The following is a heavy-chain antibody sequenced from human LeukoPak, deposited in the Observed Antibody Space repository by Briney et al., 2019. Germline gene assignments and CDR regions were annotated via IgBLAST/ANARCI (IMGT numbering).Heavy chain of an antibody. V-gene: IGHV3-30*18. Sequence: PGRSLRLSCAASGFTFSGYALHWVRQAPGKGLEWVALISYDGSTKYYADSVKGRFTISRDNSKNTVDLQMNSLRVEDTAVYFCAKDKDTPATAQPQRGYFESWGQGTLVTVSA. CDR1: GFTFSGYA. CDR3: AKDKDTPATAQPQRGYFES. J-gene: IGHJ4*02. CDR2: ISYDGSTK. D-gene: IGHD2-21*02.